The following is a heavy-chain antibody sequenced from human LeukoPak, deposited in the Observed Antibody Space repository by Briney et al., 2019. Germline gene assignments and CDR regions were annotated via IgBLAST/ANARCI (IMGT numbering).Heavy chain of an antibody. CDR3: ARASEGIGFFGC. J-gene: IGHJ4*02. D-gene: IGHD2-2*03. CDR1: GGSINNYY. Sequence: SETLSLTCTVSGGSINNYYWNWIRKPPGKGLEWIGHIYYTGTTNYNPSLRSRLTISLDTSKSQFSLDLNSMTAADSAIYYCARASEGIGFFGCWGQGILVTVSS. V-gene: IGHV4-59*01. CDR2: IYYTGTT.